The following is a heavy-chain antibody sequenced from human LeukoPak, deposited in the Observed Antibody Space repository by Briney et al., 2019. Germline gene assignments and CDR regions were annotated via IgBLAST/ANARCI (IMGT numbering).Heavy chain of an antibody. J-gene: IGHJ6*02. CDR3: ARGRYCSGGSCYSAAPNPRRRDRNYYYYGMDV. D-gene: IGHD2-15*01. CDR1: GGTFSSYA. V-gene: IGHV1-69*13. CDR2: IIPIFGTA. Sequence: SVTVSCKASGGTFSSYAISWVRQAPGQGLEWMGGIIPIFGTANYAQKLQGRVTITADESTSTAYMELSSLRSEDTAVYYCARGRYCSGGSCYSAAPNPRRRDRNYYYYGMDVWGQGTTVTVSS.